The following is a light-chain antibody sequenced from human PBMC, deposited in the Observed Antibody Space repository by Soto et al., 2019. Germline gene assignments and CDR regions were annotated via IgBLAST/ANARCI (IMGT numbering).Light chain of an antibody. J-gene: IGKJ1*01. CDR3: LQDINYPWT. V-gene: IGKV3-20*01. CDR2: GAS. Sequence: EIVLTQSPGTLSLSPGERATLSCRASQSVGKYLAWYQQKPGQAPRLLIYGASTRATGIPDRFSGSGSGTDFTLTISRLEPEDSATYYCLQDINYPWTFGQGTKVDIK. CDR1: QSVGKY.